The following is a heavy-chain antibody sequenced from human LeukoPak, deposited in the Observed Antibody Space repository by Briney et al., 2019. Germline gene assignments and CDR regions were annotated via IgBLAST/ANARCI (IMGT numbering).Heavy chain of an antibody. V-gene: IGHV4-34*01. J-gene: IGHJ4*02. CDR3: ARGYSSSWAGDQLDY. D-gene: IGHD6-13*01. CDR2: INHSGST. Sequence: SETLSLTCAVYGGPFSGYYWSWIRQPPGKGLEWIGEINHSGSTNYNPSLKSRVTISVDTSKNQFSLKLSSVTAADTAVYYCARGYSSSWAGDQLDYWGQGTLVTVSS. CDR1: GGPFSGYY.